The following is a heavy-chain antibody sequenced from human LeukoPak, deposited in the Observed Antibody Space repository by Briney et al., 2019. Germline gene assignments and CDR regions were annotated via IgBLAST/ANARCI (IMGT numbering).Heavy chain of an antibody. J-gene: IGHJ1*01. Sequence: PGGSLRLSCAASGFTFSSYGMHWVRQAPGKGLEWVSAISGSGGSTYYADSVKGRFTISRDNSKNTLYLQMNSLRAEDTAVYYCAKPYDSSGYYPGWFQHWGQGTLVTVSS. V-gene: IGHV3-23*01. CDR2: ISGSGGST. CDR3: AKPYDSSGYYPGWFQH. CDR1: GFTFSSYG. D-gene: IGHD3-22*01.